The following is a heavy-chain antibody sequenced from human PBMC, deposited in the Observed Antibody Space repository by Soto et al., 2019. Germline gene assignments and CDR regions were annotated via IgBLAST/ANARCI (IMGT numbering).Heavy chain of an antibody. V-gene: IGHV3-48*02. Sequence: PGGSLRLSCAASGFTFSSYSMNWVRQAPGKGLEWVSYISSSSSSIYYADSVKGRVTISRDNAKNTLYLQMNSLRDEDTAVYYCARVQGRLELHQLDYWGQGTLGTVSS. CDR1: GFTFSSYS. D-gene: IGHD1-7*01. CDR3: ARVQGRLELHQLDY. CDR2: ISSSSSSI. J-gene: IGHJ4*02.